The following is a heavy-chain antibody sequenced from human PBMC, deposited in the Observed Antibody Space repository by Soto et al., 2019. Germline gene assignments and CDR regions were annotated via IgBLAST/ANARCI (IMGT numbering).Heavy chain of an antibody. D-gene: IGHD5-18*01. CDR3: AYVSGYSYGIFDY. CDR1: GYSISSGYY. J-gene: IGHJ4*02. Sequence: SETLSLTCTVSGYSISSGYYWGWIRQPPGKGLEWIGSIYHSGSTYYNPSLKSRVTISVDTSKNQFSLKLSSVTAADTAVYYCAYVSGYSYGIFDYWGQGTLVTVSS. V-gene: IGHV4-38-2*02. CDR2: IYHSGST.